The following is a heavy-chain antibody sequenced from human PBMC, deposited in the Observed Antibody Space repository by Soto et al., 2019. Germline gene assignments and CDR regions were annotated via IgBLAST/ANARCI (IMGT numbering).Heavy chain of an antibody. CDR3: AREKDIALGALGYYYYGMDV. CDR2: ISSSGTYI. V-gene: IGHV3-21*01. Sequence: EVQLVESGGGLVQPGGSLRLSCAASGFTFSSYTLSWVRQAPGKGLEWVSSISSSGTYIYYTDSLRGRFTISRDNARKSLDLQMNSLRPDDTAVYYCAREKDIALGALGYYYYGMDVWGQGTTVTVSS. D-gene: IGHD2-8*02. J-gene: IGHJ6*02. CDR1: GFTFSSYT.